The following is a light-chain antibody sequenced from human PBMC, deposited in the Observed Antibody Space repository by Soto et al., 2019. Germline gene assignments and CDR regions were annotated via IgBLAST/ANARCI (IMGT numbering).Light chain of an antibody. Sequence: QSALTQPPSASGTPGQSVTISCTGTSSDDGGYNYVSGYQQHPGKAPKVMIYEVNKRHSGVPDRFSGSKSGNTSSLTVSGLQAEDEADYFCISYTGINNWVFGGGNQLTVL. CDR2: EVN. J-gene: IGLJ3*02. V-gene: IGLV2-8*01. CDR1: SSDDGGYNY. CDR3: ISYTGINNWV.